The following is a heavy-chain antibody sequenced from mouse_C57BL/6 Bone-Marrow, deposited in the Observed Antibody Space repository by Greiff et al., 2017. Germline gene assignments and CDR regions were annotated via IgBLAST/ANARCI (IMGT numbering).Heavy chain of an antibody. Sequence: QVQLQQPGAELVQPGASVKLSCKASGYTFTTSWMHWVKQRPGRGLEWIGSIDPNSGGTKYNEEFKCKATLTVDKPSNTAYMQLRSRTAEDFEVYYGARGHRQYFDVGGTWTTVTVSS. D-gene: IGHD6-1*01. CDR1: GYTFTTSW. CDR2: IDPNSGGT. CDR3: ARGHRQYFDV. V-gene: IGHV1-72*01. J-gene: IGHJ1*03.